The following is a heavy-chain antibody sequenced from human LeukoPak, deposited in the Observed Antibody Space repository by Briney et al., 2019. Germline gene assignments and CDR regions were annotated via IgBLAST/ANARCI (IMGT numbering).Heavy chain of an antibody. V-gene: IGHV3-23*01. Sequence: GGSLRLSCAASGFTFSDYAMNWVRQAPGKGLEWVSGIRVGGELYYADSVKGRFTISRDNSENTLYLQMSGLRAEDTAVYHCAKGTGDTGYYFDYWGQETLVTVSS. CDR2: IRVGGEL. CDR3: AKGTGDTGYYFDY. J-gene: IGHJ4*02. D-gene: IGHD7-27*01. CDR1: GFTFSDYA.